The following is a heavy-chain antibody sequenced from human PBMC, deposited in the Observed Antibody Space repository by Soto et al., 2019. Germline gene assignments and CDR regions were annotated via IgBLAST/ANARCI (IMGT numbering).Heavy chain of an antibody. CDR1: GYTFTGHY. CDR2: IGPKNGDS. Sequence: QVQLVQSGAEVKESGASVKVSCKASGYTFTGHYIHWVRQAPGQGFEWVGEIGPKNGDSRFAQKFQGRVSMTKASSITTVYMELSNLSPDDTAVYYCGRERGGEIGIFHWGQGTLVTVHS. J-gene: IGHJ4*02. D-gene: IGHD3-3*02. CDR3: GRERGGEIGIFH. V-gene: IGHV1-2*02.